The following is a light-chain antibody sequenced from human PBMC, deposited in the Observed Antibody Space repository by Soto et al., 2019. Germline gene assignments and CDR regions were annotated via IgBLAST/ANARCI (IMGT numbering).Light chain of an antibody. Sequence: QSALTQPASVSGSPGQSVTMSCTGTSADIGKYDYVSWYQQHPGKAPKLLISEVNNRPSGVSVRFSGSKSDNTASLTISGLQPDDDADYFCSSYTSRSLYVFGTGTKLTVL. V-gene: IGLV2-14*01. CDR3: SSYTSRSLYV. J-gene: IGLJ1*01. CDR1: SADIGKYDY. CDR2: EVN.